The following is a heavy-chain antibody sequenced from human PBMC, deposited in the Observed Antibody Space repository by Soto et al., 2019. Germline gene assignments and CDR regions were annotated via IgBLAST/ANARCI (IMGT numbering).Heavy chain of an antibody. CDR2: ISYDGSNK. J-gene: IGHJ4*02. V-gene: IGHV3-30*18. CDR1: GFTFSSYG. Sequence: GGSLRLSCAASGFTFSSYGMRWVRQAPGKGLEWVAVISYDGSNKYYADSVKGRFTISRDNSKNTLYLQMNSLRAEDTAVYYCAKVSSTVTPLDYWGQGTLVTVSS. D-gene: IGHD4-4*01. CDR3: AKVSSTVTPLDY.